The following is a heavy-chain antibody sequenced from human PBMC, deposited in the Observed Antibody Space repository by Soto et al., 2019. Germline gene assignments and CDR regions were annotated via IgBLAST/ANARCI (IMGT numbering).Heavy chain of an antibody. J-gene: IGHJ5*02. CDR2: IYSSVGT. V-gene: IGHV4-4*07. CDR1: GGAISGYY. Sequence: SETLSLTCTVSGGAISGYYWTWVRQPAGKGLEWIGRIYSSVGTKYNPSLKSRVDMSLHMSKNQFSLRLSSVTAADTAVYYCARGQRFSDSFDPWGQGTLVTVSS. CDR3: ARGQRFSDSFDP. D-gene: IGHD6-25*01.